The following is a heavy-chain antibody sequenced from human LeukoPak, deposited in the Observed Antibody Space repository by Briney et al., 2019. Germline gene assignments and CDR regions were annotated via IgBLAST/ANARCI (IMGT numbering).Heavy chain of an antibody. J-gene: IGHJ5*02. D-gene: IGHD6-13*01. CDR3: ARGEGLISAAILNWFDP. CDR2: IYGGVNT. Sequence: GGSLRLSCAASGFTVSSNYMSWVRQAPGKGLEWVSVIYGGVNTVYADSVKGRFTISRDNSKNTLYLQMNSLRAEDTAVYYCARGEGLISAAILNWFDPWGQGTLVTVSS. CDR1: GFTVSSNY. V-gene: IGHV3-53*01.